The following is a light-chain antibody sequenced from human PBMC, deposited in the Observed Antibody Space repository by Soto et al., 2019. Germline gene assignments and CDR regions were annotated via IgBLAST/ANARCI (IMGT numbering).Light chain of an antibody. CDR1: QSISSW. J-gene: IGKJ1*01. V-gene: IGKV1-5*03. CDR3: QQYNSYSGT. Sequence: DIQMTQSPSTLSASVGDRVTITCRASQSISSWLAWYQQKPGKAPKLLIYKASSLESGVPSRLSGSGSGTEFTLTISSLQPDDFATYYCQQYNSYSGTLGQGTKVDMK. CDR2: KAS.